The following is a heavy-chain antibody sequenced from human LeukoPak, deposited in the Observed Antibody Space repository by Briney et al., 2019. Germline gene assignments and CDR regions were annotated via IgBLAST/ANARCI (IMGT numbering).Heavy chain of an antibody. CDR1: GFTFTSHG. D-gene: IGHD4-17*01. Sequence: GWSLRLSCAASGFTFTSHGMHWVRQAPGKGLEWVAFIQNDGSYKNYADSVKGRFIISRDNSKNTLYLQMNSLRTEDTADYYCAKRGTVTSNFEYWGQGTVVTVSS. J-gene: IGHJ4*02. V-gene: IGHV3-30*02. CDR3: AKRGTVTSNFEY. CDR2: IQNDGSYK.